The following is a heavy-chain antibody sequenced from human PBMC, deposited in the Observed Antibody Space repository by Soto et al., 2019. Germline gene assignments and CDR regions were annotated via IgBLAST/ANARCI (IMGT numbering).Heavy chain of an antibody. Sequence: GGSLRLSCAASGFTFSSYAMSWVRHAPGKGLEWVSATSGSGGSTYYADSVKGRFTISRDNSKNMLYLQMNSLRAEDTAVYYCAKDAQSSERYYYYGMDVWGQGTTVTVSS. D-gene: IGHD6-25*01. CDR2: TSGSGGST. CDR3: AKDAQSSERYYYYGMDV. V-gene: IGHV3-23*01. J-gene: IGHJ6*02. CDR1: GFTFSSYA.